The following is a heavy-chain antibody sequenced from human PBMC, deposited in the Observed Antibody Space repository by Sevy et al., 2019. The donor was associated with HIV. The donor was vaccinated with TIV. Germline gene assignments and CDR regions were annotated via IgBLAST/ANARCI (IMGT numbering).Heavy chain of an antibody. CDR3: AKTIDSGGGVVPAANYYYYGMDV. CDR1: GFTFSGYA. D-gene: IGHD2-2*01. Sequence: GGSLRLSCAVSGFTFSGYAMNWVRQAPGKGLEWVSAINGKGRSTHYADSVEGRFTISRDNSKNTLYLQMNSLRAEDTAVYYCAKTIDSGGGVVPAANYYYYGMDVWGQGTLVTVSS. CDR2: INGKGRST. J-gene: IGHJ6*02. V-gene: IGHV3-23*01.